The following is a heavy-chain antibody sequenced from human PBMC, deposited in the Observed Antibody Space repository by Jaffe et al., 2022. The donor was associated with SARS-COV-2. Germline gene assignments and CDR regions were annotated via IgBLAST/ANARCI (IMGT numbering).Heavy chain of an antibody. CDR2: INAGNGNT. Sequence: QVQLVQSGAEVKKPGASVKVSCKASGYTFTSYAMHWVRQAPGQRLEWMGWINAGNGNTKYSQKFQGRVTITRDTSASTAYMELSSLRSEDTAVYYCASPPLTAAGNKYFQHWGQGTLVTVSS. CDR1: GYTFTSYA. CDR3: ASPPLTAAGNKYFQH. V-gene: IGHV1-3*01. D-gene: IGHD6-13*01. J-gene: IGHJ1*01.